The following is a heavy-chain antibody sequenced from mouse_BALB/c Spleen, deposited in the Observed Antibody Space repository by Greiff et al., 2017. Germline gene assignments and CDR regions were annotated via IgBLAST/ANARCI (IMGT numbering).Heavy chain of an antibody. CDR3: ARSTPNYYGSEVDY. V-gene: IGHV1-7*01. CDR2: INPSTGYT. Sequence: QVQLKESGAELAKPGASVKMSCKASGYTFTSYWMHWVKQRPGQGLEWIGYINPSTGYTEYNQKFKDKATLTADKSSSTAYMQLSSLTSEDSAVYYCARSTPNYYGSEVDYWGQGTSVTVSS. CDR1: GYTFTSYW. J-gene: IGHJ4*01. D-gene: IGHD1-1*01.